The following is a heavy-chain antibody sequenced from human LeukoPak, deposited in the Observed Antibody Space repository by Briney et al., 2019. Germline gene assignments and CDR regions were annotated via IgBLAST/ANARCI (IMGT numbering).Heavy chain of an antibody. CDR2: INHSGST. CDR1: GGSFSGYY. D-gene: IGHD6-13*01. Sequence: SETLSLTCAVYGGSFSGYYWSWIRQPPGKGLEWIGEINHSGSTNYNPSLKGRVTISVDTSKNQFSLKLSSVTAADTAVYYRAREGYSSSWTPFDYWGQGTLVTVSS. CDR3: AREGYSSSWTPFDY. J-gene: IGHJ4*02. V-gene: IGHV4-34*01.